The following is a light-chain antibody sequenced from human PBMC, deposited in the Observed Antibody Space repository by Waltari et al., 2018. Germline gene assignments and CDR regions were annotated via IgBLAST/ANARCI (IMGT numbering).Light chain of an antibody. CDR3: QSYDSSLSVV. CDR1: SSNIGAGHE. CDR2: GTN. V-gene: IGLV1-40*01. J-gene: IGLJ2*01. Sequence: QSVLTQPPSVSGAPGQRVILSCPGCSSNIGAGHEVPAYQPRPGTAPKLLLYGTNNRPAGVPARFSGSKSGTSASLAITGLQAEDEADYYCQSYDSSLSVVFGGGTKLTVL.